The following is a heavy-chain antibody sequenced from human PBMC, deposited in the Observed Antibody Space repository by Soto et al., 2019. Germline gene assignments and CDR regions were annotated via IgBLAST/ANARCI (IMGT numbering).Heavy chain of an antibody. Sequence: QVQLQESGPGLVKPSETLSLTCTVSGGSISSYYWGWIRQPPGKGLEWIGYIYYTGRTDYNPSLQSRVTISMDTSKNQLSLKLSSVTAADTAVYYCARLGMGLRLGFDIWGQRTMVTVSS. CDR3: ARLGMGLRLGFDI. J-gene: IGHJ3*02. D-gene: IGHD5-12*01. CDR1: GGSISSYY. V-gene: IGHV4-59*08. CDR2: IYYTGRT.